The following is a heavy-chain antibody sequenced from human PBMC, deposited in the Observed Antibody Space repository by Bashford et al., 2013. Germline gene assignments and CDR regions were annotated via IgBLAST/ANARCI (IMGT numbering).Heavy chain of an antibody. CDR2: IWYDGTNK. V-gene: IGHV3-33*03. Sequence: GGSLRLSCAASGFTFSSYGMHWVRQAPGKGLEWVAIIWYDGTNKYYADSVKGRFTIARDNAKSSLHLEMNSLRVEDTAVYYCAKEGWWGQGNLVTVSS. D-gene: IGHD6-19*01. CDR1: GFTFSSYG. J-gene: IGHJ4*02. CDR3: AKEGW.